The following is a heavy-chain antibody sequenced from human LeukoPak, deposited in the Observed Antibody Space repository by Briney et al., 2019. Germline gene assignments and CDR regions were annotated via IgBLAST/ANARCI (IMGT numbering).Heavy chain of an antibody. CDR1: GYTFTSYD. J-gene: IGHJ3*02. V-gene: IGHV1-2*02. Sequence: GASVKVSCKASGYTFTSYDINWVRQAPGQGLEWMGWINPNSGGTNYAQKFQGRVTMTRDTSISTAYMELSRLRSDDTAVYYCAPATVTTSGVHHDAFDIWGQGTMVTVSS. D-gene: IGHD4-17*01. CDR3: APATVTTSGVHHDAFDI. CDR2: INPNSGGT.